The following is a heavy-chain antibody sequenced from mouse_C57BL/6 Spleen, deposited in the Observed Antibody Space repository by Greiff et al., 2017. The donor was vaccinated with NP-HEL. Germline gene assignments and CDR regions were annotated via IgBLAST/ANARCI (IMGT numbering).Heavy chain of an antibody. CDR2: IDPSDSYT. J-gene: IGHJ3*01. Sequence: QVQLQQPGAELVMPGASVKLSCKASGYTFTSYWMHWVKQRPGQGLEWIGEIDPSDSYTNYNQKFKGKSTLTVDKSSSTAYMQLSSLTSEDSAVYYCARQDGYDWFAYWGQGTLVTVSA. CDR1: GYTFTSYW. D-gene: IGHD2-2*01. CDR3: ARQDGYDWFAY. V-gene: IGHV1-69*01.